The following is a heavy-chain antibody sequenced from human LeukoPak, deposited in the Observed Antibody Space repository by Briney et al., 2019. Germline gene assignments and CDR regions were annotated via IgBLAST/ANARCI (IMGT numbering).Heavy chain of an antibody. CDR1: GFTFRDYY. CDR2: ISSSAGTI. CDR3: ATSVTRRRLDRFIDI. V-gene: IGHV3-11*04. J-gene: IGHJ2*01. Sequence: PGGSLRLSCAASGFTFRDYYMSWIRQAPGKGLEWISYISSSAGTIHYVDSVKGRFTISRDNAKNSLYLQMDSLRVEDTAVYYCATSVTRRRLDRFIDIWGRGTLVSVSS. D-gene: IGHD4-17*01.